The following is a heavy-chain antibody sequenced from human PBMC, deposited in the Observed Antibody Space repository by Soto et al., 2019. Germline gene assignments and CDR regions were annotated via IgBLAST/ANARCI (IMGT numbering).Heavy chain of an antibody. CDR3: AKDPTIFGVAIFDY. Sequence: GGSLGLSCAASGFTFSSYALSWVRQAPGKGLEWVSTISGSAGSTYYADSVKGRFTISRDNSKNTLYLQMNSLRAEDTAVYYCAKDPTIFGVAIFDYWGQGTLVTVSS. CDR2: ISGSAGST. J-gene: IGHJ4*02. D-gene: IGHD3-3*01. V-gene: IGHV3-23*01. CDR1: GFTFSSYA.